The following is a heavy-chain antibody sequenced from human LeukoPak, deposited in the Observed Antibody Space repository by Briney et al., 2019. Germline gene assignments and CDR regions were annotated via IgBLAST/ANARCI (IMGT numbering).Heavy chain of an antibody. CDR2: IHTNDKT. J-gene: IGHJ4*02. D-gene: IGHD6-13*01. Sequence: PGGSLRLSCAASGFIVNGKYMSWVRQAPGKGLEWVSGIHTNDKTYYADSVQGRFTISRDNSKNTLFLQMNTRRAEDTAVYYCATRIAAGGLFFFDYWGQGTLVTVSS. V-gene: IGHV3-53*01. CDR1: GFIVNGKY. CDR3: ATRIAAGGLFFFDY.